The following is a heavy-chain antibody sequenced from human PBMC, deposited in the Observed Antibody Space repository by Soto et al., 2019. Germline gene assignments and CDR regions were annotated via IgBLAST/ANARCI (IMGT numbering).Heavy chain of an antibody. J-gene: IGHJ6*02. CDR1: VGAISSGGYS. D-gene: IGHD2-15*01. Sequence: PSETLSLTCAVSVGAISSGGYSWCWIRQPPGKGLEWIGYIYHSGSTYYNPSLKSRVTISVDRSKNQFSLKLSSVTAADTAVYYCARDRKVGSPWPYYYYGMDVWGQGTTVTVSS. V-gene: IGHV4-30-2*01. CDR2: IYHSGST. CDR3: ARDRKVGSPWPYYYYGMDV.